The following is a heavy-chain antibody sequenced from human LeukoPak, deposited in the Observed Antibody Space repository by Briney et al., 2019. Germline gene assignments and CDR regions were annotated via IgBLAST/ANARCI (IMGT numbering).Heavy chain of an antibody. CDR2: INSGGTVT. CDR3: ARVYYGDYEYYYTLDV. Sequence: TGGSLRLSCAASGFTFSDFWMHWVRQAPGKGLVWVSRINSGGTVTNYADSVKGRLTISRDNAKNTLYLQMNSLRAEDTAVYYCARVYYGDYEYYYTLDVWGLGTTVTVSS. J-gene: IGHJ6*02. D-gene: IGHD4-17*01. CDR1: GFTFSDFW. V-gene: IGHV3-74*01.